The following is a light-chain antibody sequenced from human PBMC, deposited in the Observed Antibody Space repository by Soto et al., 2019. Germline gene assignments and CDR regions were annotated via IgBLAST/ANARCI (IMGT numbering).Light chain of an antibody. Sequence: VVMTQSPRTLSLFPGERATLSCRASQNIKNNYVGWYQQKPGQAPTLLIYGASARATGVPDRFSCSGSGTDITLIIKRLEPEDFAVYYCQQHGTSITFGGGTKLES. CDR3: QQHGTSIT. V-gene: IGKV3-20*01. CDR2: GAS. CDR1: QNIKNNY. J-gene: IGKJ4*01.